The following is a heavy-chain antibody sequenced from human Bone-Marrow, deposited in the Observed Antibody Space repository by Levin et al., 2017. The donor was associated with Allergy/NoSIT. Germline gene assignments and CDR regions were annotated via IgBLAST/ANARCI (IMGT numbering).Heavy chain of an antibody. CDR2: MNPNSGNT. CDR3: ARGDLVIWDYDAFDI. CDR1: GYTFTSYD. Sequence: GESLKISCKASGYTFTSYDINWVRQATGQGLEWMGWMNPNSGNTGYAQKFQGRVTMTRNTSISTAYMELSSLRSEDTAVYYCARGDLVIWDYDAFDIWGQGTMVTVSS. J-gene: IGHJ3*02. V-gene: IGHV1-8*01. D-gene: IGHD3-22*01.